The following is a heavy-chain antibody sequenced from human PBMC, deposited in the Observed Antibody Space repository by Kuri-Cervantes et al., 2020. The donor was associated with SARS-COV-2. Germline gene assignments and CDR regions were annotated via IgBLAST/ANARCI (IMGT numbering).Heavy chain of an antibody. J-gene: IGHJ3*02. Sequence: ASVKVSCKASGYTFTDYYMHWVRQAPGQGLEWMGWINPNSGGTNYAQKFQGWVTMTRDTSISTVYMELSRLRSDDTAVYYCARSTPFRRLMVISHGGAFDIWCQGTTVTVSS. D-gene: IGHD3-16*01. CDR2: INPNSGGT. CDR3: ARSTPFRRLMVISHGGAFDI. CDR1: GYTFTDYY. V-gene: IGHV1-2*04.